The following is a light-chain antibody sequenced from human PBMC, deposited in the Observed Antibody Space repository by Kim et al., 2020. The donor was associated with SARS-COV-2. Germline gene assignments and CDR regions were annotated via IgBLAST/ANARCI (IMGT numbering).Light chain of an antibody. CDR3: AAWDDSLNGWV. CDR2: SND. V-gene: IGLV1-44*01. J-gene: IGLJ3*02. Sequence: GQRVTISCSGGSSNIGGNTVNWYQQLPGTAPKLLIYSNDQRPSGVPDRFSGSKSGTSASLAISGLQSEDEADYYCAAWDDSLNGWVFGGGTKLTVL. CDR1: SSNIGGNT.